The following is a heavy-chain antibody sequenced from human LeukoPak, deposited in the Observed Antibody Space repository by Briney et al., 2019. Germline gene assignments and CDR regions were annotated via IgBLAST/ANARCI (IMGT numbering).Heavy chain of an antibody. Sequence: PSETLSLTCTVSGGSISSYYWSWIRQPPGKGLEWIGYIYYSGSTNYNPSLKSRVTIPVDTSKNQFSLKLSSVTAADTAVYYCARPAYCGGDCYSGDAFDIWGQGTMVTVSS. J-gene: IGHJ3*02. CDR1: GGSISSYY. D-gene: IGHD2-21*02. CDR2: IYYSGST. CDR3: ARPAYCGGDCYSGDAFDI. V-gene: IGHV4-59*08.